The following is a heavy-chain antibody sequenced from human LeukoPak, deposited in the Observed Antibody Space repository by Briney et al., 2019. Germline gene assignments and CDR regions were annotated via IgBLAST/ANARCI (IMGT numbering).Heavy chain of an antibody. CDR2: ISRSGSTI. CDR3: ARVSNSYDYYYMDV. CDR1: GFTFSSYE. J-gene: IGHJ6*03. V-gene: IGHV3-48*03. Sequence: GGSLRPSCAASGFTFSSYEMNWVRQAPGKGLEWVSYISRSGSTIYYAHSVKGRFTISRDNAKNSLYLQMNSLRAEDTAVYYCARVSNSYDYYYMDVWGKGTTVTISS.